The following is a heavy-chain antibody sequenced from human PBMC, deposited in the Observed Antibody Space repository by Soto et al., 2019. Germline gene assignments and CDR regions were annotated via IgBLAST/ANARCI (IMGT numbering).Heavy chain of an antibody. CDR2: TNGSGGRT. CDR1: GFTFSSYA. D-gene: IGHD4-17*01. J-gene: IGHJ4*02. CDR3: ARDSMTTMTTPFDY. Sequence: GGSLRLSCAASGFTFSSYAMSWVRQAPGKGLEWVSGTNGSGGRTYYADSVKGRFTISRDNSKNTLYLQMNSLRAEDTAVYYCARDSMTTMTTPFDYWGQGTLVTVSS. V-gene: IGHV3-23*01.